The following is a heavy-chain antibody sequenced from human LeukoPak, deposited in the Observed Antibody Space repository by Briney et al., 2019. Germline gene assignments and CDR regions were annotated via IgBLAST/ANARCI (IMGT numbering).Heavy chain of an antibody. CDR1: GFTFSDYW. Sequence: PGGSLRLSCTASGFTFSDYWMHWVRQPPGKGPVWVSRMDNNGDRVTYADSVKGRFTISRDNAKNTLYLQMSSLRAEDTAVYYCAREVYSSHYYFDYWGQGTLVTVSS. V-gene: IGHV3-74*01. CDR2: MDNNGDRV. D-gene: IGHD6-19*01. CDR3: AREVYSSHYYFDY. J-gene: IGHJ4*02.